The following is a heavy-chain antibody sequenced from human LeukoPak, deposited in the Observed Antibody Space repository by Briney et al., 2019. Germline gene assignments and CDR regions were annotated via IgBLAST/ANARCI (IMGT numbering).Heavy chain of an antibody. CDR3: TTGSVRGGLSYYFDY. Sequence: AGGSLRLSCAASGFTFSGSAMHWVRQASGRGLEWVGRIRSKANSYATAYAASVKGRFTISRDDSKNTLYLQMNSLKTEDTAVYYCTTGSVRGGLSYYFDYWGQGTLVTVSS. V-gene: IGHV3-73*01. CDR1: GFTFSGSA. CDR2: IRSKANSYAT. D-gene: IGHD3-10*01. J-gene: IGHJ4*02.